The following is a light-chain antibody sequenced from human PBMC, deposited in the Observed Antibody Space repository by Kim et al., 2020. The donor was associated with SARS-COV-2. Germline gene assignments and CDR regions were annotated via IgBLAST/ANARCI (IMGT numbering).Light chain of an antibody. CDR3: QQYDSSPFT. J-gene: IGKJ4*01. Sequence: SPVERSTLSCRASQSVSSNYFAWYQQKPGNAPRRLIYGISTRATGIPDRFSGSGSGTDVTLTISRLEPEDFAVYFCQQYDSSPFTFGGGTKVDIK. V-gene: IGKV3-20*01. CDR1: QSVSSNY. CDR2: GIS.